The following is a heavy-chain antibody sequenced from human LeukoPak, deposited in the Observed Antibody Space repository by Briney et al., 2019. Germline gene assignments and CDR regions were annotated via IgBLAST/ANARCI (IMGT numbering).Heavy chain of an antibody. CDR1: GFTFSNFW. D-gene: IGHD6-19*01. V-gene: IGHV3-7*01. Sequence: GESLRLSCTASGFTFSNFWMGWVRQAPGKGLEWVANIKQDETEKFYLGSVKGRFTISRDNAKNSLYLQVSGLRAEDTAVYYCVRDTPGSGWLYYWGQGTLVTVSS. CDR3: VRDTPGSGWLYY. CDR2: IKQDETEK. J-gene: IGHJ4*02.